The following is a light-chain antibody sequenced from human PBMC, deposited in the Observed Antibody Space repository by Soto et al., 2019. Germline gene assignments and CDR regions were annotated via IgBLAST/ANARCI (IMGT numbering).Light chain of an antibody. Sequence: EIVMTQSPATLSLSPGERATLSCRARQSVTSNLAWYQQKPGQAPRLLIYGASTRAPGIPARFSGRGSGTVFMLSISSLQSEDFAVYYCQQCNHWARRCGQGTKVEIK. CDR3: QQCNHWARR. CDR2: GAS. CDR1: QSVTSN. J-gene: IGKJ1*01. V-gene: IGKV3-15*01.